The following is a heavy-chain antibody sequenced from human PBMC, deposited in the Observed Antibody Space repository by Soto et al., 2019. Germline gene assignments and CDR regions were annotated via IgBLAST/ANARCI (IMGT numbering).Heavy chain of an antibody. Sequence: ASVKVSCKASGYTFTIYGIIWVRQAPGQGLEWMGWISAYNGNANYAQKLRGRVTMTTDTSTSTAYMELRSLRSDDTAVYYCARHNSQWPNWFDPWGQGTLVTVSS. V-gene: IGHV1-18*01. CDR3: ARHNSQWPNWFDP. CDR2: ISAYNGNA. D-gene: IGHD2-21*01. J-gene: IGHJ5*02. CDR1: GYTFTIYG.